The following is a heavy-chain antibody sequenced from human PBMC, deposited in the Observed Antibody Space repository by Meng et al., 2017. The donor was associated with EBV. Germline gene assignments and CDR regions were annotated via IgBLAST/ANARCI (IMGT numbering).Heavy chain of an antibody. Sequence: GAGLLKPPVTLCCTCAVYGRSFSCYYWSWIRQPRVKGLEWIEEINHSGSTNYNPSLKSRVTISVDTSKNQFSLNLSSVTAADTAVYYCARGVNLGSWFDYWGQGTLVTVSS. CDR3: ARGVNLGSWFDY. CDR1: GRSFSCYY. V-gene: IGHV4-34*01. J-gene: IGHJ4*02. CDR2: INHSGST. D-gene: IGHD6-13*01.